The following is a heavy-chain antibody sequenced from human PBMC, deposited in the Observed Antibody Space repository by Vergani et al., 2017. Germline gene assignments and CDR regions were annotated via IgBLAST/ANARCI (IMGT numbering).Heavy chain of an antibody. CDR3: VRDVRVSRT. Sequence: DVHLAESGGGFFQPGGSLRLSCSASGFSFNSYWMHWVRQAPGKGLEWVSSISGNNDDVYYADSVKGRFTISRDNAKNSLYLDMSSLRAEDTAVYYCVRDVRVSRTWGQGTLVAVSS. CDR2: ISGNNDDV. J-gene: IGHJ3*01. V-gene: IGHV3-21*01. CDR1: GFSFNSYW.